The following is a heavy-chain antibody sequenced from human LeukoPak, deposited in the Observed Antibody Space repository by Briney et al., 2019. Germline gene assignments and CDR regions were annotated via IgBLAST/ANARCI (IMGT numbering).Heavy chain of an antibody. CDR2: INHSGST. CDR1: GGSFSGYY. J-gene: IGHJ4*02. V-gene: IGHV4-34*01. CDR3: ARDRY. Sequence: SETLSLTCAVYGGSFSGYYWSWIRQHPGKGLEWIGEINHSGSTNYNPSLKSRVTISVDTSKNQFSLKLSSVTAADTAVYYCARDRYWGQGTLVTVSS.